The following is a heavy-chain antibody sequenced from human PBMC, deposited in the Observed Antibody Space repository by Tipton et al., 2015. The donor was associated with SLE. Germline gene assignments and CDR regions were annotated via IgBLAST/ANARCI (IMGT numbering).Heavy chain of an antibody. J-gene: IGHJ6*02. Sequence: TLSLTCTVYGDSVSSHYWSWIRQPPGKGLDWIAYMHSNGEINYNPSVRSRVTTSVDTSKNQFSLNLTSVTAADTAVYYCARDGASWSDPHYYYVMDVWGRGTTVTVSS. CDR3: ARDGASWSDPHYYYVMDV. CDR2: MHSNGEI. D-gene: IGHD6-13*01. V-gene: IGHV4-59*02. CDR1: GDSVSSHY.